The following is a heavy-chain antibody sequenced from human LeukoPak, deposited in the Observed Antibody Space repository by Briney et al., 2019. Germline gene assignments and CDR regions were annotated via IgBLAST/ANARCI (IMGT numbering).Heavy chain of an antibody. D-gene: IGHD1-26*01. CDR1: GYTFNSYE. CDR3: ARVVGASPGNAFDI. Sequence: ASVKVSCKASGYTFNSYEISWVRQAPGQGLEWMGWISTHNGNRIYAQKFQGRVILTTDTSTSTAYMELRSLVSDDTAVYYCARVVGASPGNAFDIWGQGTMVTVSS. V-gene: IGHV1-18*01. CDR2: ISTHNGNR. J-gene: IGHJ3*02.